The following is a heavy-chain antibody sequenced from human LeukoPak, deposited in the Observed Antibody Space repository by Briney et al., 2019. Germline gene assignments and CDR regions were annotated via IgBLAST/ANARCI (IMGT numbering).Heavy chain of an antibody. J-gene: IGHJ4*02. CDR1: GFTFSDHY. V-gene: IGHV3-11*01. D-gene: IGHD3-10*01. Sequence: GGSLRLSCTGSGFTFSDHYMSWIRQAPGKGLEWVSYISLRGGYVYYADSVKGRFTISRDDARNSLFLQMNSLRAEDTAVYYCARGHYGLDYWGQGTLVTVFS. CDR3: ARGHYGLDY. CDR2: ISLRGGYV.